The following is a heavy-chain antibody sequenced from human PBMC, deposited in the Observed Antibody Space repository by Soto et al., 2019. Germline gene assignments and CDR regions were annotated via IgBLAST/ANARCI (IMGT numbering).Heavy chain of an antibody. V-gene: IGHV1-69*02. CDR3: ARDKVRGYDYGGLDY. D-gene: IGHD5-12*01. J-gene: IGHJ4*02. Sequence: QVQLVQSGAEVKKPGSSVKVPCKASGGTFSSYTISWVRQAPGQGLEWMGRIIPILGIANYAQKFKGRVTVTADKSTSTAYMELSSLRSEDTAVYYCARDKVRGYDYGGLDYWGQGTLVTVSS. CDR1: GGTFSSYT. CDR2: IIPILGIA.